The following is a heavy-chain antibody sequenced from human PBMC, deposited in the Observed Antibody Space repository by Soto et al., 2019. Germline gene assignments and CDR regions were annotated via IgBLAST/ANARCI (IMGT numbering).Heavy chain of an antibody. J-gene: IGHJ4*02. Sequence: PGGPLRLSCAASEFTFSSYGMHWVRQAPGKGLEWVAVISYDGSNKYYADSVKGRFTISRDNSKNTLYLQMTSLRAEDTAVYYCAKDMWELLRVFDYWGQGTLVNVSS. CDR2: ISYDGSNK. V-gene: IGHV3-30*18. D-gene: IGHD1-26*01. CDR1: EFTFSSYG. CDR3: AKDMWELLRVFDY.